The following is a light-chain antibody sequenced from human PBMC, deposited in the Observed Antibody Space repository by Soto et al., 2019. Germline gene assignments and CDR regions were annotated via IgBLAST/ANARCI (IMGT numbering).Light chain of an antibody. J-gene: IGKJ5*01. CDR1: EGVSSY. CDR2: GAS. V-gene: IGKV3-15*01. Sequence: EIVMTQSPATLSLSPGERVTLSCRASEGVSSYLAWYQQKPGQAPRLLIYGASTRATGIPARFSGSGSGTEFTLTISSLQSEDFAVYYCQQYKNWPSFTFGPGTRLEI. CDR3: QQYKNWPSFT.